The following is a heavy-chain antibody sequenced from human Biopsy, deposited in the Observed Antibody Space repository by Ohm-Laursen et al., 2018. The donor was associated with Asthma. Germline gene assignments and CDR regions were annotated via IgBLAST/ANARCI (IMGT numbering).Heavy chain of an antibody. CDR1: GGTFSNFA. Sequence: SSVKVSCKAPGGTFSNFAISWVRQAPGQGLEWLGGIITVFGTRNYAQKVQGRVTITADESTSTAYMEVTSLRSEDTAIYYCARCQVGYSSGWSLLLKKIYYSGMDVWGQGTAVTVSS. D-gene: IGHD6-19*01. CDR2: IITVFGTR. V-gene: IGHV1-69*01. J-gene: IGHJ6*02. CDR3: ARCQVGYSSGWSLLLKKIYYSGMDV.